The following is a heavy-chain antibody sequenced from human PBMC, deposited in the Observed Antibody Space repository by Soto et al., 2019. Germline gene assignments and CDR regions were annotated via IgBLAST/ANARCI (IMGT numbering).Heavy chain of an antibody. CDR1: GFTFSTYT. J-gene: IGHJ4*02. V-gene: IGHV3-30*04. Sequence: QVHLVESGGGVVQPGRSLRLSCAASGFTFSTYTMHWVRQAPGKGLEWVADISYNGKYEYYADSVKGRFTISRDNSKSTLYLQMNSRTPEDTAVYYSATTPGGAAYWGQGTLITVYS. D-gene: IGHD2-15*01. CDR2: ISYNGKYE. CDR3: ATTPGGAAY.